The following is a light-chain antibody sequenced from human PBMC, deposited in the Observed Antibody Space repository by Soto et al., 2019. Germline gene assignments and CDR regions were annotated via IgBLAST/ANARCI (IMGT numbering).Light chain of an antibody. Sequence: IQLTQSPSSLSASVGDRVTISCRASQGIATFLAWYQQKPGKAPKLLIYGASTLQSGVPSRFRGSGSGTDFTLTISSLQPEDFATYYCQQLNSFPITFGPGTKVDIK. J-gene: IGKJ3*01. CDR2: GAS. V-gene: IGKV1-9*01. CDR1: QGIATF. CDR3: QQLNSFPIT.